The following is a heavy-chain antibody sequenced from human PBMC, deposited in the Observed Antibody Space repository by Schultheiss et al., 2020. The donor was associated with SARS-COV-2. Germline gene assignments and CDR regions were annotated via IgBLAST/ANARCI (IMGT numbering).Heavy chain of an antibody. D-gene: IGHD5-18*01. J-gene: IGHJ4*02. CDR1: GCSISSGGYY. CDR3: AREGLPDY. V-gene: IGHV4-39*07. CDR2: IYHSGST. Sequence: SETLSLTCTVSGCSISSGGYYWSWIRQHAGKGLEWIGSIYHSGSTYYNPSLKSRVTISVDTSKNQFSLKLSSVTAADTAVYYCAREGLPDYWGQGTLVTVSS.